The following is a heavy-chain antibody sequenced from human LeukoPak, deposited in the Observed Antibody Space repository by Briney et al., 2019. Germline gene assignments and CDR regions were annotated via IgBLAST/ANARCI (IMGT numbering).Heavy chain of an antibody. V-gene: IGHV4-61*02. J-gene: IGHJ4*02. CDR1: GGSISSGSYY. CDR3: ARGRYFAY. Sequence: PSETLSLTCTVSGGSISSGSYYWSWIRQPAGKGLEWIGRIYNSGSTSYNPSLKSRVTMSVDTSKNQFSLKLTSVTAADTAVYYCARGRYFAYWSQGTLVTVSS. CDR2: IYNSGST.